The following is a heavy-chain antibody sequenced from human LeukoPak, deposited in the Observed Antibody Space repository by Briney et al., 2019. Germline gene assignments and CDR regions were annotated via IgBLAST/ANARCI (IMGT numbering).Heavy chain of an antibody. CDR1: GGSFSGYY. J-gene: IGHJ4*02. D-gene: IGHD6-13*01. Sequence: SETLSLTCAVYGGSFSGYYWSWIRQPPGKGLQWIGEINHSGSTNYNPSLKSRVTISVDTSKNQFSLKLSSVTAADTAVYYCARGFRSSWAHFDYWGQGTLVTVSS. CDR2: INHSGST. CDR3: ARGFRSSWAHFDY. V-gene: IGHV4-34*01.